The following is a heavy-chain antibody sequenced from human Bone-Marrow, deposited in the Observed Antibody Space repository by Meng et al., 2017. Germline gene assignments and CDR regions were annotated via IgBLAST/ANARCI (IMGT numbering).Heavy chain of an antibody. D-gene: IGHD2-15*01. Sequence: SVKVSCKASGCTFSSYAISWVRQAPGQGLEWMGGIIPIFGTANYAQKFQGRVTITTDESTSTAYMELSSLRSEDTAVYYCARELGYCSGGSCYFFDYWGQGTLVTVSS. CDR1: GCTFSSYA. V-gene: IGHV1-69*05. J-gene: IGHJ4*02. CDR2: IIPIFGTA. CDR3: ARELGYCSGGSCYFFDY.